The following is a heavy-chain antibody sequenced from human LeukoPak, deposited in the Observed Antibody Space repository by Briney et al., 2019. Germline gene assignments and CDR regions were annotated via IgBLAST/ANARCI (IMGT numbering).Heavy chain of an antibody. D-gene: IGHD3-10*01. CDR2: IYTSGST. J-gene: IGHJ4*02. CDR1: GGSISSGSYY. V-gene: IGHV4-61*02. CDR3: AREAYYYYGSGSAFDY. Sequence: SQTLSLTCTVSGGSISSGSYYWSWIRQPAGKGLEWIGRIYTSGSTNYNPSLKSRVTIPVDTSKNQFSLKLSSVTAADTAVYYCAREAYYYYGSGSAFDYWGQGTLVTVSS.